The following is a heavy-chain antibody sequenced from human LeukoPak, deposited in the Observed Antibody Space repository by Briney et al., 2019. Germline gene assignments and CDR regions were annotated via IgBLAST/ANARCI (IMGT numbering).Heavy chain of an antibody. J-gene: IGHJ4*02. D-gene: IGHD2-15*01. Sequence: SETLSLTCTASGGSISSYYWSWIRQPPGKGLEWIGYIYYSESTNYNPSLKSRVTISVDTSKNQFSLKLSSVTAADTAVYYCARGGFTIFDYWGQGTLVTVSS. CDR3: ARGGFTIFDY. CDR2: IYYSEST. V-gene: IGHV4-59*01. CDR1: GGSISSYY.